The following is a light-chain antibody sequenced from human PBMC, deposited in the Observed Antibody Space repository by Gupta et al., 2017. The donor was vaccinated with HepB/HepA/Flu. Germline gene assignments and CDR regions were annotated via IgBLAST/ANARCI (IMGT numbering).Light chain of an antibody. CDR3: QQSHRTGRT. CDR2: AAS. J-gene: IGKJ4*02. V-gene: IGKV1-39*01. CDR1: QSISSY. Sequence: DIQLTQTPSSLSAFVGDRVTITCRASQSISSYLNWYQQKPGKAPKLLIYAASSLQSGVPSRCSGSGSGTDFTLTISSLQPEDFATYYCQQSHRTGRTFGGGTKVEIK.